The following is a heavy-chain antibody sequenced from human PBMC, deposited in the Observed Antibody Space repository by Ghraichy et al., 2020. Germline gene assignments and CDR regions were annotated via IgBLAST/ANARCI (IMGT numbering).Heavy chain of an antibody. Sequence: ASVKVSCKASGYTFTSYGVSWVRQAPGQGLEWVGWISAYNGHTDYAQKLQGRLTMATDTSTSTAYMELRSLRSDDTAVYYCARDDYRKYIDYYFDYWGQGTLVTVSP. CDR3: ARDDYRKYIDYYFDY. CDR2: ISAYNGHT. CDR1: GYTFTSYG. D-gene: IGHD4/OR15-4a*01. J-gene: IGHJ4*02. V-gene: IGHV1-18*01.